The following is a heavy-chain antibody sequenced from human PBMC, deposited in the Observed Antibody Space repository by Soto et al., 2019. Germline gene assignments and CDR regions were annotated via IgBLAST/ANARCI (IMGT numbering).Heavy chain of an antibody. Sequence: QVQLVQSGAEVKKPGSSVKVSCKASGGTFSSYAISWVRQAPGQGLEWMGGIIPIFGTANYAQKFQGRVTITADESTSTAYSELSSLRSEDTAVYYCARGARGDSVLVAPDGMDVWGQGTTVTVSS. V-gene: IGHV1-69*12. D-gene: IGHD2-2*01. CDR1: GGTFSSYA. CDR3: ARGARGDSVLVAPDGMDV. CDR2: IIPIFGTA. J-gene: IGHJ6*02.